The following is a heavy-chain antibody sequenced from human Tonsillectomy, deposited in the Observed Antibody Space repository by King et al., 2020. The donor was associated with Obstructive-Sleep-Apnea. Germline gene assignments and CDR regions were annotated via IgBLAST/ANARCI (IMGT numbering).Heavy chain of an antibody. CDR2: IYYSGST. V-gene: IGHV4-31*03. CDR1: GGSISSGGYY. J-gene: IGHJ4*02. D-gene: IGHD3-22*01. CDR3: ARVRGSSGFLKMGYFDY. Sequence: QLQESGPGLVKPSQNLSLTCTVSGGSISSGGYYWSWIRQHPGKGLEWIGYIYYSGSTYYNPSLKSRVTISVDTSKNQFSLKLRSVTAADTAVYYCARVRGSSGFLKMGYFDYWGQGTLVTVSS.